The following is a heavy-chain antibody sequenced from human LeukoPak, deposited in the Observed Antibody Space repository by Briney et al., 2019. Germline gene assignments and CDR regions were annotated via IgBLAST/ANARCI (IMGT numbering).Heavy chain of an antibody. V-gene: IGHV4-61*01. CDR3: ARDGSGSYSFDY. J-gene: IGHJ4*02. CDR1: GGSISSSSYY. Sequence: SETLSLTCTVSGGSISSSSYYWSWIRQPPGKGLEWIGYIYYSGSTNYNPSLKSRVTISVDTSKNQFSLKLSSVTAADTAVYYCARDGSGSYSFDYWGQGTLVTVSS. D-gene: IGHD1-26*01. CDR2: IYYSGST.